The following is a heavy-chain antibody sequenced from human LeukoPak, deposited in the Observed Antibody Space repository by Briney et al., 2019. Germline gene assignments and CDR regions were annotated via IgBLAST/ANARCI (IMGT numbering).Heavy chain of an antibody. V-gene: IGHV4-34*01. Sequence: SETLSLTCAVYGGSFSGYYWSWIRQPPGKGLEWIGEINHSGSTNYNPSLKSRVTISVDTSKNQFSLKLSSVTAADTAVYYCARSSYDSSGYVYFDYWGQGTLVTVSS. CDR2: INHSGST. CDR1: GGSFSGYY. CDR3: ARSSYDSSGYVYFDY. D-gene: IGHD3-22*01. J-gene: IGHJ4*02.